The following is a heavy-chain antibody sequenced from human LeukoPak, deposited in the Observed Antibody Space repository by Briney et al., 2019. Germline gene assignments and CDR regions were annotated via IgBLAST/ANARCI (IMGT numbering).Heavy chain of an antibody. D-gene: IGHD6-6*01. Sequence: ASVKVSCKASGYTFTSYYMHWVRQAPGQGLEWMGIINPSGGSTSYALKFQGRVTMTRDTSTSTVYMELSSLRSEDTAVYYCASLGIAAPYFDYWGQGTLVTVSS. CDR3: ASLGIAAPYFDY. CDR1: GYTFTSYY. V-gene: IGHV1-46*03. CDR2: INPSGGST. J-gene: IGHJ4*02.